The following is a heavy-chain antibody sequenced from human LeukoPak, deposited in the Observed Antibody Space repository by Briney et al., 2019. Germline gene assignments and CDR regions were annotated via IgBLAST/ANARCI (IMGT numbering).Heavy chain of an antibody. CDR3: ARRLVTAGITDFFDS. J-gene: IGHJ4*02. CDR2: ISPAGDST. CDR1: GFTFSDYS. V-gene: IGHV3-23*01. D-gene: IGHD2-2*01. Sequence: GGSLRLSCTASGFTFSDYSMSWVRQAPGAGLEWVSAISPAGDSTTDADSVKGRFTISRDNSKSTLYLQMNGLTAEDTALYYCARRLVTAGITDFFDSWAREPWSPSPQ.